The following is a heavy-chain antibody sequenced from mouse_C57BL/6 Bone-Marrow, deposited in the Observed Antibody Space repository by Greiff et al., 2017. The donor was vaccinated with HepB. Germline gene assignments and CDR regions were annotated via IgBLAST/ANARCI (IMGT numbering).Heavy chain of an antibody. CDR3: ARYVHYYGSSPWFAY. CDR2: IYPGSGST. J-gene: IGHJ3*01. D-gene: IGHD1-1*01. Sequence: QVQLKQPGAELVKPGASVKMSCKASGYTFTSYWITWVKQRPGQGLEWIGDIYPGSGSTNYNEKFKSKATLTVDTSSSTAYMQLSSLTSEDSAVYSCARYVHYYGSSPWFAYWGQGTLVTVSA. CDR1: GYTFTSYW. V-gene: IGHV1-55*01.